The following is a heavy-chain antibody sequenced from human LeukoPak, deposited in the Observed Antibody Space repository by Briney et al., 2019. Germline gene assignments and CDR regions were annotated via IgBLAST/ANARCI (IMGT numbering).Heavy chain of an antibody. Sequence: GASVKVSCKASGYTFTGYYMHWVRQAPGQGLECMGWISAYNGNTNYAQKLQGRGTMTTDTSTSTAYMELRSLRSDDTAVYYCARVRLRANGYYMDVWGKGTTVTVSS. D-gene: IGHD2-21*02. CDR3: ARVRLRANGYYMDV. CDR2: ISAYNGNT. CDR1: GYTFTGYY. V-gene: IGHV1-18*04. J-gene: IGHJ6*03.